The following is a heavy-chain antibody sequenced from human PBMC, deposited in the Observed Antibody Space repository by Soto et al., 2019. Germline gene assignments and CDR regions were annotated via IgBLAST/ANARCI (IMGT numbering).Heavy chain of an antibody. D-gene: IGHD3-9*01. CDR1: GGFISSSTYY. CDR3: ARHRLVSRYFDL. J-gene: IGHJ2*01. CDR2: IYHSGST. V-gene: IGHV4-39*01. Sequence: QLQLQASGPGLVKASETLSLTCSVSGGFISSSTYYWAWVRQPPGRELEWIGSIYHSGSTYFSPSFRSPLTMSVDTSKTGFSLSMTSVTAADTAVYYCARHRLVSRYFDLWGRGVLVTVSS.